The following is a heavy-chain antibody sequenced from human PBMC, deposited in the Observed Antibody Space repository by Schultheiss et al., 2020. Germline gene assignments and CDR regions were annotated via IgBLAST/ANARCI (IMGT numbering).Heavy chain of an antibody. Sequence: GGSLRLSCAASGFTFSSYSMNWVRQAPGKGLEWVSYISSSSSTIYYADSVKGRFTISRDNSKNTLYLQMNSLRAEDTAVYYCARDSDYYDSSGYYGIDYWGQGTLVTVSS. CDR3: ARDSDYYDSSGYYGIDY. D-gene: IGHD3-22*01. CDR1: GFTFSSYS. V-gene: IGHV3-48*01. CDR2: ISSSSSTI. J-gene: IGHJ4*02.